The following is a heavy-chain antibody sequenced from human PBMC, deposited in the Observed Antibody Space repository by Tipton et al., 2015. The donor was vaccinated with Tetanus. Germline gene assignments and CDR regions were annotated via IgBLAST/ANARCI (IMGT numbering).Heavy chain of an antibody. CDR2: IHHSGLA. J-gene: IGHJ3*02. Sequence: LRLSCAVYGGSFSAYYWSWIRQPPGKGLEWIAFIHHSGLAFSKPSLKSRVSISIDTSQNQFSLRLTSVTAADTAVYFCARNVYTVTNDAFDIWGHGTLVNVSS. D-gene: IGHD4-11*01. CDR1: GGSFSAYY. CDR3: ARNVYTVTNDAFDI. V-gene: IGHV4-34*01.